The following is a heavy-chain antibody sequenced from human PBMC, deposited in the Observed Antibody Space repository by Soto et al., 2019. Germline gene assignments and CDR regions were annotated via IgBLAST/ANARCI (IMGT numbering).Heavy chain of an antibody. V-gene: IGHV3-9*01. CDR3: ARSWSGSTSGRVDV. Sequence: LRLSCVASGFTFDDHVMHWVREVPGKGLEWVGHITWDGYSIGYGGSVRGRFTISRDNAKDTLYLQMNSLRPEDTALYYCARSWSGSTSGRVDVWGQGTTVTVSS. J-gene: IGHJ6*02. D-gene: IGHD3-3*01. CDR2: ITWDGYSI. CDR1: GFTFDDHV.